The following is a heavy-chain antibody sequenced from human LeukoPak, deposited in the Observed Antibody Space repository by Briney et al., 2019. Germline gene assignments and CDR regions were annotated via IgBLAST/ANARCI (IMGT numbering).Heavy chain of an antibody. CDR3: ARAPYYYDSSGSYFDY. Sequence: GGSLRLSCAASGFTFSSYSMNWVRQAPGKGLEWVSFISSSSSYIYYADSVKGRFTISRDNAKNSLYLQMNSLRAEDTAVYYCARAPYYYDSSGSYFDYWGQGTLVTVSS. CDR2: ISSSSSYI. V-gene: IGHV3-21*01. CDR1: GFTFSSYS. J-gene: IGHJ4*02. D-gene: IGHD3-22*01.